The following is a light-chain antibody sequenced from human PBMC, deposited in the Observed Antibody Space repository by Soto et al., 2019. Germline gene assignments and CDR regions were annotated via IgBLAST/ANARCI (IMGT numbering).Light chain of an antibody. J-gene: IGKJ5*01. Sequence: IGLTQSRSTLSLAPGERVTLCWRASKSVRTSLAWYQQQPGQAPRLLIYDASNKATGIPARFSGSGSGTDFPLTITSLQPDDFPTYYCQEYYRFSITFGQGTRLEIK. CDR1: KSVRTS. CDR2: DAS. V-gene: IGKV3-11*01. CDR3: QEYYRFSIT.